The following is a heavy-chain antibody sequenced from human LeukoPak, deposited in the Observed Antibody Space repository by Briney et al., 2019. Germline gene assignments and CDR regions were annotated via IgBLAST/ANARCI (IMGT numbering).Heavy chain of an antibody. CDR3: TTEPHPLHDSSGYY. CDR1: RFAFSNAW. CDR2: IKSKTDGGTT. J-gene: IGHJ4*02. Sequence: GGSLRLSCAASRFAFSNAWMSWVRQAPGKWLEWVGRIKSKTDGGTTDYAAPVRGRFTISRDDSKNTLYLQMNSLKTEDTAVYYCTTEPHPLHDSSGYYWGQGTLVTVSS. V-gene: IGHV3-15*01. D-gene: IGHD3-22*01.